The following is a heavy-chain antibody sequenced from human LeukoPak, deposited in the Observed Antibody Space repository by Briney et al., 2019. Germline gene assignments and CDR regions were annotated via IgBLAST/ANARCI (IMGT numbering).Heavy chain of an antibody. CDR1: GGSISSYN. D-gene: IGHD3-10*01. CDR3: ARGSRITMAFSY. CDR2: IYYSGSN. J-gene: IGHJ4*02. Sequence: PSETLSLTCTVSGGSISSYNWIWIRQPPGKGLEWTGYIYYSGSNNYNPFLNSRVTISVTTSKNQSSLKLSSVTAADTAVYYGARGSRITMAFSYWGQGTLVTVSS. V-gene: IGHV4-59*01.